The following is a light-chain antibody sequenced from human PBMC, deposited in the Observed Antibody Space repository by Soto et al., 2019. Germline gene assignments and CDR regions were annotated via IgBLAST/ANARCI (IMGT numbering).Light chain of an antibody. V-gene: IGLV4-69*01. Sequence: QPVLTQSPSASASLGASVKLTCTLSSGHNNYAIAWHQQQPEKGPRYLMRLNSDGSHNEGDGIPDRFSGSSSGAERYLIISSLHSEDEADYYCQTWDAGILVFGTGTKVTV. CDR3: QTWDAGILV. J-gene: IGLJ1*01. CDR2: LNSDGSH. CDR1: SGHNNYA.